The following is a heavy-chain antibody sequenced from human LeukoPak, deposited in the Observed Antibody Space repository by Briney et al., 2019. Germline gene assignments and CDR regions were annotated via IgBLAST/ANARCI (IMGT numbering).Heavy chain of an antibody. CDR2: ISDDGSNK. V-gene: IGHV3-30*04. D-gene: IGHD2-2*01. Sequence: PGGSLRLSCAASGFTFSSYAMNWVRQAPGKGLEWVAVISDDGSNKYDADSVKGRFTISRDDSKNTLYLQMNSLRAEDTAVYYCARAVYCSSTSCYASYYMDVWGKGTTVTVSS. CDR1: GFTFSSYA. CDR3: ARAVYCSSTSCYASYYMDV. J-gene: IGHJ6*03.